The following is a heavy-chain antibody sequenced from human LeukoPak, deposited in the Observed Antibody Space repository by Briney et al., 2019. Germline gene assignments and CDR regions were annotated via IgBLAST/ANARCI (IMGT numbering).Heavy chain of an antibody. CDR1: GFTFSSYA. CDR3: AKARSAYYFDY. CDR2: ISGSGSST. J-gene: IGHJ4*02. V-gene: IGHV3-23*01. Sequence: GGYLRLSCAASGFTFSSYAMRWVRQAPGKGLEWVSSISGSGSSTYYADSVKGRFTISRDNSKNTLYLQMNSLRAEDTAVYYCAKARSAYYFDYWGQGTLVTVSS.